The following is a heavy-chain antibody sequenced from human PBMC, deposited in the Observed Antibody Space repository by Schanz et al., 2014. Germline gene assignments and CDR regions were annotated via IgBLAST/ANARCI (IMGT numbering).Heavy chain of an antibody. Sequence: EVQLVESGGGLVQPGGSLRLSCAASGFTFSGYWMSWVRQAPGEGLVWVANIKLDGSEKYYVDSVKGRFTISRDNAKNYLSLPLLSRPSEDTTFYYCAKYGTGKGVSFEYWGQGTLVTVSS. J-gene: IGHJ4*02. D-gene: IGHD1-26*01. V-gene: IGHV3-7*01. CDR3: AKYGTGKGVSFEY. CDR1: GFTFSGYW. CDR2: IKLDGSEK.